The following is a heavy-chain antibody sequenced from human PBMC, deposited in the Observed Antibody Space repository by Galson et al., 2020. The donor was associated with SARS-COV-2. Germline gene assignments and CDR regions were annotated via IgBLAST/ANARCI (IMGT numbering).Heavy chain of an antibody. CDR3: AREAEWELLYYFNF. D-gene: IGHD1-7*01. V-gene: IGHV3-30*04. CDR1: EFSFSDYS. CDR2: ISYDGGNQ. J-gene: IGHJ4*02. Sequence: GGSLRLSCAASEFSFSDYSMHWVRQAPGKGLEWVAVISYDGGNQYYADSVKGRFTISRDNSKNTLYLQMNSLRAEDTAVYYCAREAEWELLYYFNFWGQGTLVTVSS.